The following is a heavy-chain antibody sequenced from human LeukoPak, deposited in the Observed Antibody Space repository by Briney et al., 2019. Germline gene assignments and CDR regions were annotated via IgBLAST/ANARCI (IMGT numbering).Heavy chain of an antibody. Sequence: ASVKVSCKASGYTFTGYYTHWVRQAPGQGLEWMGWINPNSGGTNYAQKFQGRVTMTRDTSISTAYMELSRLRSDDTAVYYCARVSRRIMITFGGVHFDYWGQGTLVTVSS. J-gene: IGHJ4*02. CDR1: GYTFTGYY. D-gene: IGHD3-16*01. V-gene: IGHV1-2*02. CDR2: INPNSGGT. CDR3: ARVSRRIMITFGGVHFDY.